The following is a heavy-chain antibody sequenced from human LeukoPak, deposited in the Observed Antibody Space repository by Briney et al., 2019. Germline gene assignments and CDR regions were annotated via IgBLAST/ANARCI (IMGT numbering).Heavy chain of an antibody. Sequence: GGSLRLSCAASGFTFSSYWMSWVRQAPGKGLEWVANIRQDGSEKYYVDSVKGRFTISRDNAKNSLYLQMNSLRAEDTAVYYCARGGDYDFWSGYYYFDYWGQGTLVTVSS. J-gene: IGHJ4*02. CDR3: ARGGDYDFWSGYYYFDY. D-gene: IGHD3-3*01. CDR2: IRQDGSEK. V-gene: IGHV3-7*01. CDR1: GFTFSSYW.